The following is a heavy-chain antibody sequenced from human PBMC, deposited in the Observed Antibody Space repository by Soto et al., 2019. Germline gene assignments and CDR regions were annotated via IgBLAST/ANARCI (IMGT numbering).Heavy chain of an antibody. J-gene: IGHJ4*02. Sequence: EVQLGESGGGLEQPGGSLRLSCAASGFTFSSYSMNWVRQAPGKGLEWISYISSSSSTIYYADSVKGRFTISRDNAKNSLYLQMNSLRDEDTAVYYCARDKPSPEWLQLNYFDYWGQGTLVSVSS. CDR1: GFTFSSYS. CDR2: ISSSSSTI. CDR3: ARDKPSPEWLQLNYFDY. D-gene: IGHD5-12*01. V-gene: IGHV3-48*02.